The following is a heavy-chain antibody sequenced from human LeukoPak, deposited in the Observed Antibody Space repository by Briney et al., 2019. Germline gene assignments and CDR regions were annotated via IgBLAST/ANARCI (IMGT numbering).Heavy chain of an antibody. CDR1: GFTFSSYW. CDR3: ARASLNSSGWYWSLGY. J-gene: IGHJ4*02. CDR2: INSDGSST. Sequence: GGSLRLSCAASGFTFSSYWMHWVRQAPGKGLVWVSRINSDGSSTSYADSVKGRFTISRDNAKNTLYLQMNSLRAEDTAVYYCARASLNSSGWYWSLGYWGQGTLVTVSS. V-gene: IGHV3-74*01. D-gene: IGHD6-19*01.